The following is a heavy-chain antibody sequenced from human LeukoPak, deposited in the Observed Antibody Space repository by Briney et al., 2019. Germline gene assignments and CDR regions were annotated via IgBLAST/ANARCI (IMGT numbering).Heavy chain of an antibody. CDR3: ARFYGGFANHWHFDL. CDR2: MYGSGAR. J-gene: IGHJ2*01. CDR1: GFTFSSYE. V-gene: IGHV3-53*01. D-gene: IGHD4-23*01. Sequence: GGSLRLSCAASGFTFSSYEMNWVRQAPGKGLEWVSVMYGSGARYYAASMNGRFTISRDNSKNTLYLQMNSLRGDDTAVYYCARFYGGFANHWHFDLWGRGTLVTVSS.